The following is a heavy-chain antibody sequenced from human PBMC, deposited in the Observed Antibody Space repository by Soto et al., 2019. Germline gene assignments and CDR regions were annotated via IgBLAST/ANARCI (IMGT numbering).Heavy chain of an antibody. CDR2: IYYSGST. J-gene: IGHJ4*02. CDR1: GGSISSYY. CDR3: ARRRGYGSGSYDY. V-gene: IGHV4-59*01. Sequence: QVQLQESGPGLVKPSETLSLTCTVSGGSISSYYWSWIRQPPGKGLEWIGYIYYSGSTNYNPSLKSRXTLSXDXTKNQFSLKLSSVTAADTAVYYCARRRGYGSGSYDYWGQGTLVTVSS. D-gene: IGHD3-10*01.